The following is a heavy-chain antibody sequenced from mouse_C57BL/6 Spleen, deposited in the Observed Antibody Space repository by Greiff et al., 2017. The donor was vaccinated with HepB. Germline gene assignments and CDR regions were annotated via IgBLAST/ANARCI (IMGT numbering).Heavy chain of an antibody. CDR2: ISNGGGST. V-gene: IGHV5-12*01. CDR1: GFTFSDYY. Sequence: EVKLQESGGGLVQPGGSLKLSCAASGFTFSDYYMYWVRQTPEKRLEWVAYISNGGGSTYYPDTVKGRFTISRDNAKNTLYLQMSRLKSEDTAMYYCARHGYYDYDNYAMDYWGQGTSVTVSS. D-gene: IGHD2-4*01. CDR3: ARHGYYDYDNYAMDY. J-gene: IGHJ4*01.